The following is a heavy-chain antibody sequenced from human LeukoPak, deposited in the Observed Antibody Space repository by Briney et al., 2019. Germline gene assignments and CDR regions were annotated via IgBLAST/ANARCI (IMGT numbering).Heavy chain of an antibody. Sequence: TLTITSTVSGGSISSGGYYWSCIRQHPGKGLAWIGYIYYSGSTYYNPSLKSRVTISVDTSKNQFSLKLSSVTAADTAVYYCARDRGPYSGYDSYYFDYWGQGTLVTVSS. J-gene: IGHJ4*02. CDR1: GGSISSGGYY. CDR3: ARDRGPYSGYDSYYFDY. V-gene: IGHV4-31*03. CDR2: IYYSGST. D-gene: IGHD5-12*01.